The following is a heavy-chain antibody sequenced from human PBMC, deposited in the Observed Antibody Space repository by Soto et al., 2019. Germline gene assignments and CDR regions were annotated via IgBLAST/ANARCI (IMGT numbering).Heavy chain of an antibody. CDR1: GYTFTGYY. Sequence: KGGGASVKVSCKASGYTFTGYYMHWVRQAPGQGLEWMGWINPNSGGTNYAQKFQGWVTMTRDTSISTAYMELSRLRSDDTAVYYCARVGYSSSWDFDYWGQGTLVTVSS. CDR3: ARVGYSSSWDFDY. V-gene: IGHV1-2*04. J-gene: IGHJ4*02. CDR2: INPNSGGT. D-gene: IGHD6-13*01.